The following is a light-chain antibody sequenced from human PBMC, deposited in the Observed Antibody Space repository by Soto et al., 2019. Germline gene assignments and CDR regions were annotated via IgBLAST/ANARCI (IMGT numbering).Light chain of an antibody. CDR1: QSVSSN. CDR2: GAS. J-gene: IGKJ1*01. V-gene: IGKV3-15*01. CDR3: QQYNNWPRGT. Sequence: EIVMTQSPATLSVSPGERTTLSCRASQSVSSNFAWYQQKPGQAPRLLIYGASTRATGIPARFSGSGSGTEFTLTISSLQSEDVAVYYCQQYNNWPRGTFGQGTKVEIK.